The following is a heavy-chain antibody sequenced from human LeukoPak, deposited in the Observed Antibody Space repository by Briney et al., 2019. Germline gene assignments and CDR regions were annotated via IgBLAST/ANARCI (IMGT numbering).Heavy chain of an antibody. V-gene: IGHV1-46*01. CDR1: GYTFTINY. D-gene: IGHD2-2*01. CDR2: INPIGGST. Sequence: GASVKLSCKASGYTFTINYIHWGRQAPGQGLEWMGIINPIGGSTSYAQKFQDRVTMTGDTSTNTVYMELSSLRAEDTAVYYCARRGSCISTSCSLDYWGKGTLVTVSS. CDR3: ARRGSCISTSCSLDY. J-gene: IGHJ4*02.